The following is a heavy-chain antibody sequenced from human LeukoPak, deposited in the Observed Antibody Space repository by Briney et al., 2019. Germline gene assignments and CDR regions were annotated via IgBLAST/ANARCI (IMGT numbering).Heavy chain of an antibody. D-gene: IGHD6-13*01. CDR3: ARDNLQAAAGPSFDY. CDR1: GYTFTSYG. V-gene: IGHV1-18*01. Sequence: GASVKVSCKASGYTFTSYGISWVRQAPGQGLEWMVWISAYNGNTNYAQKLQGRVTMTTDTSTSTAYMELRSLRSDDTAVYYCARDNLQAAAGPSFDYWGQGTLATVSS. CDR2: ISAYNGNT. J-gene: IGHJ4*02.